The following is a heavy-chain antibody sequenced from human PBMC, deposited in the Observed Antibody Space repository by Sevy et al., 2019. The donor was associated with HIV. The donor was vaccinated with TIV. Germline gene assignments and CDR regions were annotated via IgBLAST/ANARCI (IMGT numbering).Heavy chain of an antibody. CDR3: ARDAPITFGGVIGHDDFDI. J-gene: IGHJ3*02. D-gene: IGHD3-16*02. V-gene: IGHV4-31*03. Sequence: SETLSLTCTVSGGSISSGGYYWSWIRQHPGKGLEWIGYIYYSGSTYYNPSLKSRVTISVDTSKNQFSLKLSSVTAADTAVYYCARDAPITFGGVIGHDDFDIWGQGTMVTVSS. CDR1: GGSISSGGYY. CDR2: IYYSGST.